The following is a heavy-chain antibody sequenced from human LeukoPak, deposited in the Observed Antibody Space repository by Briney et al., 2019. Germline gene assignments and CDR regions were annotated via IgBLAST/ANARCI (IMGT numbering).Heavy chain of an antibody. J-gene: IGHJ6*02. V-gene: IGHV3-30*18. CDR1: GFTFSSYG. D-gene: IGHD6-19*01. CDR2: ISYDGSNK. CDR3: AKAKYSSGWDYYYYGMDV. Sequence: SGRPLRLSCAASGFTFSSYGMHWVRQAPGKGLEWVAVISYDGSNKYYADSVKGRFTISRDNSKNTLYLRMNSLRAEDTAVYYCAKAKYSSGWDYYYYGMDVWGQGTTVTVSS.